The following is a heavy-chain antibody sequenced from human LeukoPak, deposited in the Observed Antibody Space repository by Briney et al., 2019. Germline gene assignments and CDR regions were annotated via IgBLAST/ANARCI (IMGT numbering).Heavy chain of an antibody. J-gene: IGHJ4*02. D-gene: IGHD2-2*01. CDR2: IYYSGST. CDR1: GGSISSYY. Sequence: PSETLSLTCTVSGGSISSYYWSWIRQPPGKGLEWIGYIYYSGSTYYNPSLKSRVTISVDTSKNQFSLKLSSVTAADTAVYYCARVATEGRSYSTSCPLDYWGQGTLVTVSS. V-gene: IGHV4-59*08. CDR3: ARVATEGRSYSTSCPLDY.